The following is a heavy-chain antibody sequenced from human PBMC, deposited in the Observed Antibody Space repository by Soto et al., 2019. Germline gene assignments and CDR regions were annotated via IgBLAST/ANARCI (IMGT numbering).Heavy chain of an antibody. CDR1: GFIVSSSY. D-gene: IGHD6-13*01. J-gene: IGHJ4*02. CDR2: IYSDGRT. CDR3: ARCSGWYGQCYFDS. V-gene: IGHV3-53*02. Sequence: DVQLVETGGGLIQPGGSLRLSCAASGFIVSSSYMSWVRQAPGKGLAWVSVIYSDGRTYYADSVKGRFTISRDNSKNTLYLQMNSLSAEDTAVYYCARCSGWYGQCYFDSWGQGTLVTVSS.